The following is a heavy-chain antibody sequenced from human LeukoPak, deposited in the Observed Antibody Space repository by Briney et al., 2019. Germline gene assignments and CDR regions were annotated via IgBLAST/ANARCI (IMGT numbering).Heavy chain of an antibody. Sequence: ASVKVSCKASGGTFSSYAISWVRQAPGQGLEWMGRIIPILGIANYAQKFQGRVTITADKSTSTAYMELSSLRSEDTAVYYCARAPYDSSGYYYTPRFDYWGQGTLVTVSS. CDR2: IIPILGIA. CDR3: ARAPYDSSGYYYTPRFDY. CDR1: GGTFSSYA. V-gene: IGHV1-69*04. D-gene: IGHD3-22*01. J-gene: IGHJ4*02.